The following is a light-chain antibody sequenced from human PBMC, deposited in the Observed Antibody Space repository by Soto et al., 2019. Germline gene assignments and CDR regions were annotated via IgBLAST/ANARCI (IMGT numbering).Light chain of an antibody. CDR1: QSISNW. CDR3: QEYNSYWT. Sequence: DIQMSQSPSTLSASVGDRVTITCRASQSISNWLAWYQQKPGKAPKLLIYKASSLESGVPSRFSGSGSGTEFTLTISSLQPDDFGTYYCQEYNSYWTFGQGTKADNK. V-gene: IGKV1-5*03. J-gene: IGKJ1*01. CDR2: KAS.